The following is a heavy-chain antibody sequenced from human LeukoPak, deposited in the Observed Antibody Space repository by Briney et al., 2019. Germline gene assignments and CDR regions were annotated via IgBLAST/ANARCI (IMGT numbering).Heavy chain of an antibody. J-gene: IGHJ4*02. CDR3: ATSGRRAGAYYFDY. Sequence: ASVKVSCKVSGYTLTELSMHWVRQAPGKGLDWMGGFDPEDGETIYAQKFQGRVTMTEDTSTDTAYMELSSLRSEDTAVYYCATSGRRAGAYYFDYWDQGTLVTVSS. CDR1: GYTLTELS. CDR2: FDPEDGET. V-gene: IGHV1-24*01. D-gene: IGHD1-26*01.